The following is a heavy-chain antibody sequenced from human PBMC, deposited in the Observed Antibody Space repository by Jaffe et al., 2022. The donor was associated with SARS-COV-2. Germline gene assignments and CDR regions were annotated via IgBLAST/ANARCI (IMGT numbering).Heavy chain of an antibody. V-gene: IGHV6-1*01. CDR3: ATSGNYNYWAFDI. J-gene: IGHJ3*02. CDR2: TYLRSKWYN. CDR1: GDSVSSSSVT. Sequence: QVQLRQSGPGLVKPSQTLSLTCAISGDSVSSSSVTWNWIRQSPSRGLEWLGRTYLRSKWYNDYAVSVKSRITINPDTSKNQFSLQLDSVTPEDTAVYYCATSGNYNYWAFDIWGQGTMVTVSS. D-gene: IGHD3-16*01.